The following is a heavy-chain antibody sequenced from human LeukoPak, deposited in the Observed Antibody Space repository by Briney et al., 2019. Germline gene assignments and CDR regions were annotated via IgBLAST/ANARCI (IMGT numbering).Heavy chain of an antibody. CDR1: GYTFTSYY. CDR2: INLSGGST. CDR3: AREDSSGWYVFDY. V-gene: IGHV1-46*01. Sequence: ASVKVSCKPSGYTFTSYYMHWVRQTPGQGLERMGLINLSGGSTSYAQKFQGRVTMTRDTPTSPVYMELSSLRSEDTAVYYCAREDSSGWYVFDYWGQGTLVTVSS. J-gene: IGHJ4*02. D-gene: IGHD6-19*01.